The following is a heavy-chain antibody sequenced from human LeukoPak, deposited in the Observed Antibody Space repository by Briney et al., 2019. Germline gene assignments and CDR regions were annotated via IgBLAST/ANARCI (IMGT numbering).Heavy chain of an antibody. V-gene: IGHV4-59*01. J-gene: IGHJ4*02. D-gene: IGHD3-22*01. Sequence: SETLSLTCTVSGGSLSSYYWSWIRQPPGKGLEWIGYIYYSGSTNYNLSLKGRVTISVDTSKNQFSLKLSSVTAADTAVYYCARGGYYYDSSGYYYGYFDYWGQGTLVTVSS. CDR3: ARGGYYYDSSGYYYGYFDY. CDR1: GGSLSSYY. CDR2: IYYSGST.